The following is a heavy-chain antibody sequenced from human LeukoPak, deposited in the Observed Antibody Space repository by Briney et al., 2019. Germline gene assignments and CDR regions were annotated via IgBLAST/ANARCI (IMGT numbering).Heavy chain of an antibody. CDR3: ARGWEQQGVGAFHV. Sequence: GGSLRLSCFASGFSFSIYWMHWVRQAPGKELVWVSRITSDGSTTNYADSVEGRFTISRDNAKNTLFLQMNSLRAEDTAVYYCARGWEQQGVGAFHVWGQGTMVTVSS. J-gene: IGHJ3*01. CDR2: ITSDGSTT. CDR1: GFSFSIYW. D-gene: IGHD1/OR15-1a*01. V-gene: IGHV3-74*01.